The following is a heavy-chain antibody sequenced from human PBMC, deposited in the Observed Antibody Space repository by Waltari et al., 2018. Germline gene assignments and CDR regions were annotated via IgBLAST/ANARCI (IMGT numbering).Heavy chain of an antibody. V-gene: IGHV3-23*01. D-gene: IGHD3-22*01. Sequence: EVQLLESGGGLVQPGGSLRLSCAASGFSFRSFGMSWVPQAPGKGLEWVSAIGAVTSTYYADSVKGRFTISRDNSKNTLFLQMNSLRAEDTAIYYCARVHSLGQYDTSGAESNFDHWGQGALVTVSS. CDR3: ARVHSLGQYDTSGAESNFDH. CDR2: IGAVTST. J-gene: IGHJ4*02. CDR1: GFSFRSFG.